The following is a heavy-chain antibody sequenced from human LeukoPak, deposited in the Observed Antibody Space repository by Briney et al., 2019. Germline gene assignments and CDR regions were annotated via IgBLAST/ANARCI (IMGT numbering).Heavy chain of an antibody. V-gene: IGHV3-7*01. D-gene: IGHD6-19*01. CDR3: ARDWGRRYSSGWYGDFDY. CDR2: IKQDGSVK. Sequence: GGSLRLSCAASGFTFSSYWMNWVRQAPGKGLEWVANIKQDGSVKNYVDSVKGQFTISRDNSKNTLYLQMNSLRPEDTAVYYCARDWGRRYSSGWYGDFDYWGQGTLVTVSS. CDR1: GFTFSSYW. J-gene: IGHJ4*02.